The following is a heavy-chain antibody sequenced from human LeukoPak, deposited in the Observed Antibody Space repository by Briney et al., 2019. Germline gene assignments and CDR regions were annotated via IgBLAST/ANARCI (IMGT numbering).Heavy chain of an antibody. CDR1: GFTFSSYS. CDR3: AKRIATAGKHYFDN. Sequence: PGGSLRLSCAASGFTFSSYSMNWVRQAPGKGLEWVSYISSSSTIHYADSVKGRFTISRDNAKNSLYLQMNSLRAEDTAVYYCAKRIATAGKHYFDNWGQGTLVTVSS. V-gene: IGHV3-48*01. CDR2: ISSSSTI. D-gene: IGHD6-13*01. J-gene: IGHJ4*02.